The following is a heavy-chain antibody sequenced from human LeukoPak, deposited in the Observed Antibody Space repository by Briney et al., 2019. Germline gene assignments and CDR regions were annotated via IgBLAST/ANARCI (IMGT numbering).Heavy chain of an antibody. CDR3: AKGPSSSGWYDYYYYYYMDV. D-gene: IGHD6-19*01. CDR2: IRYDGSNK. J-gene: IGHJ6*03. CDR1: GFTFSSYG. V-gene: IGHV3-30*02. Sequence: GGSLRLSCAASGFTFSSYGMHWVRQAPGKGLEWVAFIRYDGSNKYYADSVKGQFTISRDNSKNTLYLQMNSLRAEDTAVYYCAKGPSSSGWYDYYYYYYMDVWGKGTTVTISS.